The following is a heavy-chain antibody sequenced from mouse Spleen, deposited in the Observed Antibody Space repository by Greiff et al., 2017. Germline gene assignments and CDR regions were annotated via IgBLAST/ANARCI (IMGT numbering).Heavy chain of an antibody. CDR2: ISTYYGDA. D-gene: IGHD2-2*01. V-gene: IGHV1S137*01. Sequence: QVQLQQSGAELVRPGVSVKISCKGSGYTFTDYAMHWVKQSHAKSLEWIGVISTYYGDASYNQKFKGKATMTVDKSSSTAYMELARLTSEDSAIYYCARDGYDERAWFAYWGQGTLVTVSA. CDR3: ARDGYDERAWFAY. J-gene: IGHJ3*01. CDR1: GYTFTDYA.